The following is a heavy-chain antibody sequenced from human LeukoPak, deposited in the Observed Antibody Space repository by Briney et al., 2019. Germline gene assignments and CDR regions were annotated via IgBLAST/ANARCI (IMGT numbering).Heavy chain of an antibody. D-gene: IGHD2-21*02. V-gene: IGHV4-34*01. Sequence: SETLSLTCAVYGGSFSGYYWSWIRQPPGKGLEWIGEINHRGSTNYNPSLKSRVTISVDTSKNQFSLKLNSVTAADTAVYYCAGGPVTALELLYYWGQGTLVTVAS. CDR3: AGGPVTALELLYY. J-gene: IGHJ4*02. CDR2: INHRGST. CDR1: GGSFSGYY.